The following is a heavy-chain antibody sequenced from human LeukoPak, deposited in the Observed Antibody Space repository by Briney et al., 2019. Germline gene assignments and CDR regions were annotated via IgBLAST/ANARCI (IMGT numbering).Heavy chain of an antibody. CDR1: GGTFSSYA. CDR2: IIPILGIA. Sequence: ASVTVSCKASGGTFSSYAISWVRQAPGQGLEWMGRIIPILGIANYAQKLQGRVTMTTDTSTSTAYMELRSLRSDDTAVYYCARGGATIPFDIWGQGTMVTVSS. V-gene: IGHV1-69*04. J-gene: IGHJ3*02. CDR3: ARGGATIPFDI. D-gene: IGHD5-12*01.